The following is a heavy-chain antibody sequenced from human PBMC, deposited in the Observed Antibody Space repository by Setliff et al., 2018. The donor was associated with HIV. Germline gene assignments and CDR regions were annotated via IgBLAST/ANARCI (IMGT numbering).Heavy chain of an antibody. V-gene: IGHV4-61*02. Sequence: SETLSLTCTVSGGSISSGGYYWSWIRQPAGKGLEWIGRIYTSGSTNYNPSLKSRVTISVDTSKNQFSLKLSSVTAADTAVYYCARDCGGDCFSGVAGPNYYYGMDVWGQGTTVTVSS. J-gene: IGHJ6*02. D-gene: IGHD2-21*02. CDR2: IYTSGST. CDR1: GGSISSGGYY. CDR3: ARDCGGDCFSGVAGPNYYYGMDV.